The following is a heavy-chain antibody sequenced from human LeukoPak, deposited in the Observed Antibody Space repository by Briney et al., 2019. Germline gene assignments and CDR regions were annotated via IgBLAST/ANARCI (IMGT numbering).Heavy chain of an antibody. D-gene: IGHD6-6*01. CDR1: GGSISSYY. CDR3: ARHVRWGRAARSHFDY. CDR2: IYYSGST. Sequence: SETLPLTCTVSGGSISSYYWSWIRQPPGKGLEWIGYIYYSGSTNYNPSLKSRVTISVDTSKNQFSLKLSSVTAADTAVYYCARHVRWGRAARSHFDYWGQGTLVTVSS. J-gene: IGHJ4*02. V-gene: IGHV4-59*08.